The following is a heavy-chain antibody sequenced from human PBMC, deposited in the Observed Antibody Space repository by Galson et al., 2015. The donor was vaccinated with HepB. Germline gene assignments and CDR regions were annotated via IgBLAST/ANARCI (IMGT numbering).Heavy chain of an antibody. J-gene: IGHJ4*02. V-gene: IGHV7-4-1*02. CDR2: INTNTGNP. D-gene: IGHD3-9*01. CDR1: GYTFTSYA. CDR3: ARDQGYYDILTGYYSQTLGY. Sequence: SVKVSCKASGYTFTSYAMNWVRQAPGQGLEWMGWINTNTGNPTYAQGSKGRFVFSLDTSVSTAYLQISSLKAEDTAVYYCARDQGYYDILTGYYSQTLGYWGQGTLVTVSS.